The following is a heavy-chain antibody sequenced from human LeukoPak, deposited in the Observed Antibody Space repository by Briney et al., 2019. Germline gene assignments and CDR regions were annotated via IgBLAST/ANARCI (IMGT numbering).Heavy chain of an antibody. CDR1: GFTFSDHF. Sequence: GGSLSLSCAVSGFTFSDHFLDWVRQAPGTGLEWVGRSRNKAKSYTTEYAASVKGRFTISRDDSKNSLSLQMNSLKTEDTAVYYCVRVGSVAGSDYLDYWAREPLATVSS. V-gene: IGHV3-72*01. CDR3: VRVGSVAGSDYLDY. D-gene: IGHD6-19*01. J-gene: IGHJ4*02. CDR2: SRNKAKSYTT.